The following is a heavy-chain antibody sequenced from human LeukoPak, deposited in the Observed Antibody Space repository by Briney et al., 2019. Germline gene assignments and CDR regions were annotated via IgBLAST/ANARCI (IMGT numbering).Heavy chain of an antibody. CDR1: GYTFTSYD. CDR3: ARAAATRGSGEIDY. V-gene: IGHV1-8*03. CDR2: MNPNSGNT. J-gene: IGHJ4*02. Sequence: ASVKVSCKASGYTFTSYDINWVRQATGQGLEWMGWMNPNSGNTGYAQKFQGRVTITRNTSISTAYMELSSLRSEDTAVYYCARAAATRGSGEIDYWGQGTLVTVSS. D-gene: IGHD6-25*01.